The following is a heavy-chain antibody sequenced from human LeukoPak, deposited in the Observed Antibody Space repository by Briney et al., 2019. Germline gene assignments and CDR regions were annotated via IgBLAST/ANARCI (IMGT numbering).Heavy chain of an antibody. Sequence: PGGSLRLSCAASRFTFSSYGMHWVRQAPGKGLVWVSRINSDGSRTNYADSVKGRFTISRDDAKNTLYLQMNSLRAEDTAVYYCARGCRSGIDAYYFDNWGQGTLVTVSS. D-gene: IGHD1-26*01. CDR1: RFTFSSYG. CDR3: ARGCRSGIDAYYFDN. V-gene: IGHV3-74*01. J-gene: IGHJ4*02. CDR2: INSDGSRT.